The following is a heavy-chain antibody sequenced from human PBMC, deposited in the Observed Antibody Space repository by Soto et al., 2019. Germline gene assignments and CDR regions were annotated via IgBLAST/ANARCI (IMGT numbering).Heavy chain of an antibody. CDR3: ARDEYCTNGVCPLNWYFDL. D-gene: IGHD2-8*01. CDR1: GFTFSSYG. Sequence: QVQLVESGGGVVQPGRSLRLSCAASGFTFSSYGMHWVRQAPGKGLEWVAVIWYDGSNKYYADSVKGRFTISRDNSKNTLYLQMNSLRAEDTAVYYCARDEYCTNGVCPLNWYFDLWGRGTLVTVSS. J-gene: IGHJ2*01. CDR2: IWYDGSNK. V-gene: IGHV3-33*01.